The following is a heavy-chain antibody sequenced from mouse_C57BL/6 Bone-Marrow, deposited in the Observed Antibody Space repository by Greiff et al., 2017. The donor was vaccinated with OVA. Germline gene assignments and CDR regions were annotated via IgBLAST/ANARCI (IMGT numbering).Heavy chain of an antibody. J-gene: IGHJ3*01. V-gene: IGHV1-81*01. CDR2: IYPRSGNT. CDR3: AREDYTWFAY. Sequence: QPGAELARPGASVKLSCKASGYTFTSYGISWVKQRTGQGLEWIGVIYPRSGNTYYNEKFKGKATLTADKSSSTAYMELRSLTSEDSAVYFCAREDYTWFAYWGQGTLVTVSA. D-gene: IGHD2-4*01. CDR1: GYTFTSYG.